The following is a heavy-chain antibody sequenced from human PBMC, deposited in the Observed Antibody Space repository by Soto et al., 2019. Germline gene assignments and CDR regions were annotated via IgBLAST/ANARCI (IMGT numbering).Heavy chain of an antibody. CDR3: ARGGADFWSGYYIGWFDP. J-gene: IGHJ5*02. CDR1: GGSISSYY. D-gene: IGHD3-3*01. CDR2: IYYSGST. Sequence: ETLSLTCTVSGGSISSYYWSWIRQPPGKGLEWIGYIYYSGSTNYNPSLKSRVTISVDTSKNQFSLKLSSVTAADTAVYYCARGGADFWSGYYIGWFDPWGQGTLVTSPQ. V-gene: IGHV4-59*01.